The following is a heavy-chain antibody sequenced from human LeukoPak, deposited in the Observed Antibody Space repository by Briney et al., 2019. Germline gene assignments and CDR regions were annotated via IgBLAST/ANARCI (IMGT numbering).Heavy chain of an antibody. CDR3: ARSPEWLGFDY. CDR2: IYPGDSDT. J-gene: IGHJ4*02. CDR1: GYSFTSYW. V-gene: IGHV5-51*01. D-gene: IGHD6-19*01. Sequence: GESLKISCXGSGYSFTSYWIGWVRQMAGKGLEWMGIIYPGDSDTRYSPSFQGQVTISADKSISTAYLQWSSLKASDTAMYYCARSPEWLGFDYWGQGTLVTVPS.